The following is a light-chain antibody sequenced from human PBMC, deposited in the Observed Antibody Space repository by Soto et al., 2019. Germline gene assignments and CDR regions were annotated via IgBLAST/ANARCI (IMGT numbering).Light chain of an antibody. CDR3: QRYSRSPPT. Sequence: EIVFTESPCTLSLSPWESATLSCRASQGVIRSYLACYQQTPCQTPRLLIYAASSRATGIPDRFSGSGYGKEFSLTITRLEPDDFAIYCCQRYSRSPPTFGQGTKV. V-gene: IGKV3-20*01. J-gene: IGKJ1*01. CDR1: QGVIRSY. CDR2: AAS.